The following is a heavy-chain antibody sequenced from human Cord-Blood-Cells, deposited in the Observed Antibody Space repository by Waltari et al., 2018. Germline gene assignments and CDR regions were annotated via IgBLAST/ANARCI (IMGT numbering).Heavy chain of an antibody. D-gene: IGHD3-3*01. CDR1: GYSISSGYY. CDR3: ARAASVYDFWSGYYDY. V-gene: IGHV4-38-2*02. J-gene: IGHJ4*02. Sequence: QVQLQESGPGLVKPSETLSLTCTVSGYSISSGYYWGWIRQPPGKGLEWIGSIYHSGSTYYTPALKSRVTISVDTSKNQFSLKLSSVTAADTAVYYCARAASVYDFWSGYYDYWGQGTLVTVSS. CDR2: IYHSGST.